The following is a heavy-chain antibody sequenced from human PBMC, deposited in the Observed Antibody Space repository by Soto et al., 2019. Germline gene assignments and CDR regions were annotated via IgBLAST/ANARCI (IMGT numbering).Heavy chain of an antibody. V-gene: IGHV4-59*01. J-gene: IGHJ4*02. CDR1: GGSISSYY. CDR3: ARFTGDYFDY. CDR2: IYYSGST. D-gene: IGHD3-16*01. Sequence: SETLSLTCTVSGGSISSYYWSWIRQPPGKGLEWIGYIYYSGSTNYNPSLKSRVTISVDTSKNQFSLKLSSVTAADTAVYYCARFTGDYFDYWGQGTLVTVSS.